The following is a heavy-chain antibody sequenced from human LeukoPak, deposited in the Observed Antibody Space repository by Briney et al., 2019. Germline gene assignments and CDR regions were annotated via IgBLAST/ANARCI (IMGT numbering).Heavy chain of an antibody. CDR3: ARASFGWIDY. CDR1: GGSISNRNW. Sequence: SETMSLTCAISGGSISNRNWWSWIRQPPGKGLEWIGYINYSGSTNYNPSLKSRVTILVDTSKNQFSLKVTSVTAADTAVYYCARASFGWIDYWGQGTLVTVSS. D-gene: IGHD3-3*01. J-gene: IGHJ4*02. CDR2: INYSGST. V-gene: IGHV4-59*08.